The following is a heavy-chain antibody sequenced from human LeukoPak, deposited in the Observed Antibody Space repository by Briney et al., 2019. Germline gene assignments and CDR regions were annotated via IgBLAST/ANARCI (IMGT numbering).Heavy chain of an antibody. CDR3: ARGMVRGAETNYYYYGMDV. CDR2: ISSSSSYI. V-gene: IGHV3-21*01. D-gene: IGHD3-10*01. Sequence: GGSLRLSCAASGFTFSSYSMNWVRQAPGKGLEWVSSISSSSSYIYYADSVKGRFTISRDNAKNSLYLQMNSLRAEDTAVYYCARGMVRGAETNYYYYGMDVSGQGTTVTVSS. J-gene: IGHJ6*02. CDR1: GFTFSSYS.